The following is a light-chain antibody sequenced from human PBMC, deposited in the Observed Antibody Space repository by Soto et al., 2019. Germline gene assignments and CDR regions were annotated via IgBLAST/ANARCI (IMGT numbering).Light chain of an antibody. CDR3: QQYESWPPVT. J-gene: IGKJ4*01. CDR2: HAS. Sequence: EIVMTQSPATLSVSPGERGTLSCRASQNIRRNLAWYQQKPGQAPRLLIYHASTRATGIPARFTGGGSGTEFTLTISSLQSEDFALYYCQQYESWPPVTFGGGTKVEIK. V-gene: IGKV3-15*01. CDR1: QNIRRN.